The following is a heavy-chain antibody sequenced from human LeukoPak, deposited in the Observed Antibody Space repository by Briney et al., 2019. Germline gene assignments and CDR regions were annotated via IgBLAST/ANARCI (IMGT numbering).Heavy chain of an antibody. CDR3: ARPYSSSPLDAFDI. CDR2: IYPGDSDT. Sequence: PWGSLRLSCKGSGYSFTSYRIGWVRQMPGKGLEWMGIIYPGDSDTRYSPSFQGQVTVSADKSISTAHLQWSSLKASDTAMYYCARPYSSSPLDAFDIWGQGTMVTVSS. D-gene: IGHD6-13*01. V-gene: IGHV5-51*01. J-gene: IGHJ3*02. CDR1: GYSFTSYR.